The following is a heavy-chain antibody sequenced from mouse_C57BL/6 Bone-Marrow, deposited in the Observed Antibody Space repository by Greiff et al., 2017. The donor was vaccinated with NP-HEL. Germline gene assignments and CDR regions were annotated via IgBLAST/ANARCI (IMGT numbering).Heavy chain of an antibody. Sequence: VKLMESGPGLVAPSQSLSITCTVSGFSLTSYAISWVRQPPGKGLEWLGVIWTGGGTNYTSALKSRLSISNNNSKSQVFLKMNSLQTDDTARYYCARGEGDGNSPWFAYWGQGTLVTVSA. V-gene: IGHV2-9-1*01. D-gene: IGHD2-1*01. CDR1: GFSLTSYA. CDR2: IWTGGGT. J-gene: IGHJ3*01. CDR3: ARGEGDGNSPWFAY.